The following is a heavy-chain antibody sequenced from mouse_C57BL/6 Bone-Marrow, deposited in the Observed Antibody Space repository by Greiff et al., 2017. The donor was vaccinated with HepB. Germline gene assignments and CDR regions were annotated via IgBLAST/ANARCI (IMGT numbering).Heavy chain of an antibody. D-gene: IGHD2-4*01. V-gene: IGHV1-15*01. Sequence: VQLVESGAELVRPGASVTLSCKASGYTFTDYEMLWVKQTPVHGLEWIGAIDPETGGTAYNQKFKGKAILTADKSSSTAYIELRSLTSEDSAVYYCTRAGIYYDYDGWFAYWGQGTLVTVSA. CDR2: IDPETGGT. J-gene: IGHJ3*01. CDR1: GYTFTDYE. CDR3: TRAGIYYDYDGWFAY.